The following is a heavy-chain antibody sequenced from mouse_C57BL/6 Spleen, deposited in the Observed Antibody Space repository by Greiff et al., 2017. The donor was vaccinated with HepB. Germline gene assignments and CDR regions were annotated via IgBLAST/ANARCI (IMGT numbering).Heavy chain of an antibody. Sequence: VKLVESGAELARPGASVKLSCKASGYTFTSYGISWVKQRTGQGLEWIGEIYPRSGNTYYNEKFKGKATLTADKSSSTAYMELRSLTSEDSAVYFCARGRSGDYAMDYWGQGTSVTVSS. J-gene: IGHJ4*01. V-gene: IGHV1-81*01. CDR2: IYPRSGNT. CDR1: GYTFTSYG. CDR3: ARGRSGDYAMDY.